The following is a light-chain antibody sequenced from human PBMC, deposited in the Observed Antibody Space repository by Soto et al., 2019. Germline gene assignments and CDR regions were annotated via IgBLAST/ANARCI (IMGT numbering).Light chain of an antibody. V-gene: IGLV2-14*01. J-gene: IGLJ2*01. CDR1: SSDVGHYNY. Sequence: QSALTQPASVSGSPGQSITISCTGTSSDVGHYNYVSWYQQHPGKAPKLMIYQVSNRPSGVSNRFSGSKSGSTASLTISGLQAEDEDDYYCSSYTTSTTIVFGGGTKLTVL. CDR2: QVS. CDR3: SSYTTSTTIV.